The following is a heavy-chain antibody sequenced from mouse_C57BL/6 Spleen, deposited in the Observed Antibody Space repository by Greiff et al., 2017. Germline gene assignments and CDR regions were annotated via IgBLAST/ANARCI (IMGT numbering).Heavy chain of an antibody. V-gene: IGHV7-3*01. CDR1: GFTFTDYY. CDR2: IRNKANGCTT. Sequence: EVKLVESGGGLVQPGGSLSLSCAASGFTFTDYYMSWVRQPPGKALEWLGFIRNKANGCTTEYSASVKGRFTISRDNSTSILYLHMNALRAEDSATYYCARYIPPLAMDYWGQGTSVTVSS. CDR3: ARYIPPLAMDY. J-gene: IGHJ4*01.